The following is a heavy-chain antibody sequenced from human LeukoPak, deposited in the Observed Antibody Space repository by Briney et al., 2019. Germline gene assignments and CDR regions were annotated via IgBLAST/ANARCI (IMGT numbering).Heavy chain of an antibody. CDR2: IIPIFGTA. D-gene: IGHD2-21*02. CDR3: ARDRYVVVTAIPEYYFDY. Sequence: SVKVSCKASGGTFSSYAISWVRQAPRQGLEWMGGIIPIFGTANYAQKFQGRVTITADESTSTAYMELSSLRSEDTAVYYCARDRYVVVTAIPEYYFDYWGQGTLVTVSS. CDR1: GGTFSSYA. J-gene: IGHJ4*02. V-gene: IGHV1-69*13.